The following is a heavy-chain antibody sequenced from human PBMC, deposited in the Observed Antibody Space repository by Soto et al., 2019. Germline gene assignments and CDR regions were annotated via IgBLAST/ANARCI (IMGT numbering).Heavy chain of an antibody. V-gene: IGHV1-2*02. CDR1: GYTFTGYY. CDR2: INPNSGGT. J-gene: IGHJ6*04. Sequence: ASVKVSCKASGYTFTGYYMHWVRQAPGQGLEWMGWINPNSGGTNYAQKFQGRVTMTRDTSISTAYMELSRLRSDDKAVWYWERFASTVTTHYYYYGRDVWGKGTTVTVSS. D-gene: IGHD4-4*01. CDR3: ERFASTVTTHYYYYGRDV.